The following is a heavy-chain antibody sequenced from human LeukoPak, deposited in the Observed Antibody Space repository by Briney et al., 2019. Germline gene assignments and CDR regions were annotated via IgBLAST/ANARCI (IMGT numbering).Heavy chain of an antibody. D-gene: IGHD6-13*01. J-gene: IGHJ5*02. CDR2: IYYSGST. CDR3: ARDLAAAWFDP. CDR1: GGSISSYY. Sequence: PSETLSLTCTVSGGSISSYYWSRIRQPPGKGLEWIGYIYYSGSTNYNPSLKSRVTISVDTSKNQFSLKLSSVTAADTAVYYCARDLAAAWFDPWGQGPWSPSPQ. V-gene: IGHV4-59*01.